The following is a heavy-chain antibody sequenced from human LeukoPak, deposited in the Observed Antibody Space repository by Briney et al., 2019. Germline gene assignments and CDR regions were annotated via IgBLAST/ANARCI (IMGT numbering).Heavy chain of an antibody. V-gene: IGHV1-2*06. Sequence: ASVKVSCKASGYTFTGYYMHWVRQAPGQGLEWMGRINPNSGGTNYAQKFQDRVTMTRDTSISTAYMELSRLRSDDTAVYYCASTIDYDFWSGYLSSWGQGTLVTVSS. D-gene: IGHD3-3*01. CDR2: INPNSGGT. J-gene: IGHJ4*02. CDR1: GYTFTGYY. CDR3: ASTIDYDFWSGYLSS.